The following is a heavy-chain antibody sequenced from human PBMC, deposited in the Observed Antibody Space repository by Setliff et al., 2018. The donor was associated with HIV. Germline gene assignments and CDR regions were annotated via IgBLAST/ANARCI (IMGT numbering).Heavy chain of an antibody. J-gene: IGHJ5*02. V-gene: IGHV3-15*01. CDR2: IKSKIDGETT. Sequence: PGGSLRLSCAGSGFTFSDAWITWVRQAPGKGLEWLGRIKSKIDGETTDYAAPVKGRFTISRDDSKNTLYLQMNSLKTEDTAVYYCTTEDPWLRFGHWGQGTLVTVSS. D-gene: IGHD5-12*01. CDR3: TTEDPWLRFGH. CDR1: GFTFSDAW.